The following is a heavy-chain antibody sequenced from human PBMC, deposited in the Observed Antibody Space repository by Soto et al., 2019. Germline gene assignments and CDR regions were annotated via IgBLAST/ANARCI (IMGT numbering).Heavy chain of an antibody. V-gene: IGHV3-30*18. J-gene: IGHJ6*02. CDR1: GFTFSSYG. Sequence: QVQLVESGGGVVQPGRSPRLSCAASGFTFSSYGMHWVRQAPGKGLEWVAVISYDGSNKYYADSVKGRFTISRDNSKNTLYLQMNSLRAEDTAVYYCAKETGRYCSGGSCYGSPYYYYGMDVWGQGTTVTVSS. CDR2: ISYDGSNK. D-gene: IGHD2-15*01. CDR3: AKETGRYCSGGSCYGSPYYYYGMDV.